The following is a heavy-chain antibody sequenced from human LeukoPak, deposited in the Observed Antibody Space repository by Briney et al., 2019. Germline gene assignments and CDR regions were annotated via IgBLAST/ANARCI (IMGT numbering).Heavy chain of an antibody. V-gene: IGHV3-30*18. CDR1: GFTFSSYW. J-gene: IGHJ3*02. CDR2: ISYDGSNK. CDR3: AKTYYDILTGYSDAFDI. D-gene: IGHD3-9*01. Sequence: PGRSLRLSCAASGFTFSSYWMHWVRQAPGKGLEWVAVISYDGSNKYYADSVKGRFTISRDNSKNTLYLQMNSLRAEDTAVYYCAKTYYDILTGYSDAFDIWGQGTMVTVSS.